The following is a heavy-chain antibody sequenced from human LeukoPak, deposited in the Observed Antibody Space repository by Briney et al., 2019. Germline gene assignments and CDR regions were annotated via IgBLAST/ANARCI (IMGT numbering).Heavy chain of an antibody. CDR1: GFTFDDYA. CDR2: ISWNSGSI. V-gene: IGHV3-9*01. CDR3: AKDISLVTTGFDY. Sequence: GGSLRLSCAASGFTFDDYAMHWVRQAPGKGLEWVSGISWNSGSIGYADSVKGRFTISRDNAKNSLYLQMNSLRAEDTALYYCAKDISLVTTGFDYWGQGTLVTVSS. D-gene: IGHD3-9*01. J-gene: IGHJ4*02.